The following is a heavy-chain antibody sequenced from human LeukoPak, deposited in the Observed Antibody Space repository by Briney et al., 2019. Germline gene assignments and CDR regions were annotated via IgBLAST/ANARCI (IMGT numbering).Heavy chain of an antibody. CDR1: GDSVSSNSAA. V-gene: IGHV6-1*01. J-gene: IGHJ4*02. CDR2: TYYRAKWYY. D-gene: IGHD1/OR15-1a*01. Sequence: SQTLSLTCAISGDSVSSNSAAWNWIRQSPSRGLEWLGRTYYRAKWYYEYGTSVKGRISINPDTSKNQFSLQLKSVTPEDTAVYYCARQWNNNFAYWGQGTLVTVSS. CDR3: ARQWNNNFAY.